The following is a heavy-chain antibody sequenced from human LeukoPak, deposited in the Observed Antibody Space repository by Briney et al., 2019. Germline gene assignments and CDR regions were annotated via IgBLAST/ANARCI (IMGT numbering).Heavy chain of an antibody. J-gene: IGHJ4*02. CDR1: GFTFSSYS. D-gene: IGHD6-6*01. CDR2: ISGSGGIA. CDR3: AKELEHSNSAGDY. Sequence: PGGSLRLSCAASGFTFSSYSMNWVRQAPGKGLEWVSHISGSGGIAYYADSVKGRFTISRDNSKNTLYLQMNSLRAEDTAIYYCAKELEHSNSAGDYWGQGTLVTVSS. V-gene: IGHV3-23*01.